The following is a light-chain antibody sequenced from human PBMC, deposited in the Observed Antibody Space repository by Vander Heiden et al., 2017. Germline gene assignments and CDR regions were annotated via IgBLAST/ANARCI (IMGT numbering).Light chain of an antibody. CDR3: SSYTSSVYV. CDR2: EVS. Sequence: QSALTQPASVSGSPGQSITISCTGTTSTVGGYNYVSWYQQHPGKAPKLMIYEVSNRPSGVSNRFSGSKSGNTASLTISALQAEDEADYYCSSYTSSVYVFGTGTKVTVL. J-gene: IGLJ1*01. V-gene: IGLV2-14*01. CDR1: TSTVGGYNY.